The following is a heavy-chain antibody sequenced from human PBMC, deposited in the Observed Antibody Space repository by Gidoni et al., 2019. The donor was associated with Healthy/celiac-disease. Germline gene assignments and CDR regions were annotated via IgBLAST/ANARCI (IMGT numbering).Heavy chain of an antibody. J-gene: IGHJ5*02. V-gene: IGHV3-9*01. CDR2: ISWNSGSI. CDR1: GFTFDDYA. CDR3: AMARSDFGVVRAGVRFDP. D-gene: IGHD3-3*01. Sequence: EVQLVESGGGLVQPGRSLRLSCSASGFTFDDYAMHWVRQAPGKGLEWVSGISWNSGSIGYADSVKGRFTISRDNAKNSLYLQMNSLRAEDTALYYCAMARSDFGVVRAGVRFDPWGQGTLVTVSS.